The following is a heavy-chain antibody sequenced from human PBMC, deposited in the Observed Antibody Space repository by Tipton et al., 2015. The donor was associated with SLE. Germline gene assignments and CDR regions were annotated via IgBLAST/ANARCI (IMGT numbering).Heavy chain of an antibody. V-gene: IGHV4-34*01. CDR2: INHSGST. CDR1: GGSFSGYY. D-gene: IGHD3-22*01. Sequence: LRLSCAVYGGSFSGYYWSWIRQPPGKGLEWIGEINHSGSTNYNPSLKSRVTISVDTSKNQFSLKLSSVTAADTAVYYCARTLSRYDSSGPNWFDPWGQGTLVTVSS. J-gene: IGHJ5*02. CDR3: ARTLSRYDSSGPNWFDP.